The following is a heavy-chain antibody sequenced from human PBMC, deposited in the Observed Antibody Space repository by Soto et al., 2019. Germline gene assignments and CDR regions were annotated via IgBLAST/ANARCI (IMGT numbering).Heavy chain of an antibody. Sequence: QVQLQQWGAGLLKPSETLSLTCAVYGGSFSDXYWSWIRQTPEKGLEWIGEVSHSGSTTYNPSLKNRVTIAIHTSKNQFSLTLNSVTAADTAMYFCAREEPASRHHDYWGQGNLVTVSS. D-gene: IGHD1-26*01. CDR1: GGSFSDXY. CDR2: VSHSGST. CDR3: AREEPASRHHDY. J-gene: IGHJ4*02. V-gene: IGHV4-34*02.